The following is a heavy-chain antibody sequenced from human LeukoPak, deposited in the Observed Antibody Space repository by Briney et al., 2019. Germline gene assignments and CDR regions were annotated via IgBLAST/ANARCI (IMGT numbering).Heavy chain of an antibody. J-gene: IGHJ4*02. D-gene: IGHD2-15*01. CDR1: GGSISSGDYY. CDR3: PSVYCSGGSCYRADY. CDR2: IYYSGST. V-gene: IGHV4-30-4*01. Sequence: SETLSLTCTVSGGSISSGDYYWSWIRQPPGKGLEWIGYIYYSGSTYYNPSLKSRVTISVDTSKNQFSLKLSSVTAADTAVYYSPSVYCSGGSCYRADYWGQGTLVNVSS.